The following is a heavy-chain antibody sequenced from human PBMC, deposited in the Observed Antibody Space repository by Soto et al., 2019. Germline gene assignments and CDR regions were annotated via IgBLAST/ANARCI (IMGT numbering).Heavy chain of an antibody. D-gene: IGHD3-3*01. CDR1: GGTFSSYA. CDR3: ARDLRFLEWLSRTYYYGMDV. J-gene: IGHJ6*02. V-gene: IGHV1-69*13. CDR2: IIPIFGTA. Sequence: GASVKVSCKASGGTFSSYAISWVRQAPGQGLEWMGGIIPIFGTANYAQKFQGRVTITADESTSTAYMELSSLRSEDTAVYYCARDLRFLEWLSRTYYYGMDVWGQGTTVTVSS.